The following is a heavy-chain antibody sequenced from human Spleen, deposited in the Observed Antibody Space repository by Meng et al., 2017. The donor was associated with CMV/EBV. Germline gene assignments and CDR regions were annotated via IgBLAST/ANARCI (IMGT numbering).Heavy chain of an antibody. CDR1: GFTFSSYA. Sequence: GESLKISCAASGFTFSSYAMGWVRQAPGKGLEWVSAISESGTTAYYADSVKGRFTISRDNSKSPLFLQMNSLRAEDTAVYYCAKFGWGGHDFWTGPFDEWGQGTLVTVSS. V-gene: IGHV3-23*01. J-gene: IGHJ4*02. D-gene: IGHD3/OR15-3a*01. CDR2: ISESGTTA. CDR3: AKFGWGGHDFWTGPFDE.